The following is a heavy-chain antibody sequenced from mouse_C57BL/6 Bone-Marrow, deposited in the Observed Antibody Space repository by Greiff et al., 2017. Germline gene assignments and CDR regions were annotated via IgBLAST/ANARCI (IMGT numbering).Heavy chain of an antibody. CDR2: IYPGDGDT. J-gene: IGHJ1*03. CDR1: GYAFSSSW. V-gene: IGHV1-82*01. D-gene: IGHD2-3*01. Sequence: QVQLQQSGPELVKPGASVKISCKASGYAFSSSWMNWVKQRPGKGLEWIGRIYPGDGDTNYNGKFKGKATLTADKSSSTAYMQLSSLTSEDSAVYYCARDGYHWYFDVWGRGTTVTVSA. CDR3: ARDGYHWYFDV.